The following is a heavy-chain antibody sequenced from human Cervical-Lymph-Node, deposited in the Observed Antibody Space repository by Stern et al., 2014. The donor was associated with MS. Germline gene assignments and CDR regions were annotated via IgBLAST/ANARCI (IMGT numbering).Heavy chain of an antibody. CDR3: ARGDDVTRITLVRGVTNWFDP. J-gene: IGHJ5*02. D-gene: IGHD3-10*01. CDR1: GYTFTGYY. V-gene: IGHV1-2*06. CDR2: INPNSGAT. Sequence: QVQLVQSGPEVKKPGASVKVFCKASGYTFTGYYIHWVRQARGQGLEWMGRINPNSGATKFAQKFQGRATMTRDTSISTAYMELHSLRSDDTAIYYCARGDDVTRITLVRGVTNWFDPWGQGTLVTVSS.